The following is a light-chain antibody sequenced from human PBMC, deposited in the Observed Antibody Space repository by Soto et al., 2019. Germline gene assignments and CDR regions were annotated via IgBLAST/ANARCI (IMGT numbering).Light chain of an antibody. V-gene: IGLV2-14*01. J-gene: IGLJ3*02. CDR1: SSDVGAYNY. CDR2: EVS. CDR3: SSYTSSTWV. Sequence: QSALTQPASVSGSPGQSITISCTGTSSDVGAYNYVSWYQQHPGKAPKVMIYEVSNRPSGVSNRFSGSKSGNTASLTISGLQAEDEADYYCSSYTSSTWVFGGGTQLTVL.